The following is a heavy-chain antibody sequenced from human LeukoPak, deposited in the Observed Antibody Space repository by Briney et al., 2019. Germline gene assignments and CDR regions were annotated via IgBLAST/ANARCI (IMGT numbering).Heavy chain of an antibody. J-gene: IGHJ4*02. D-gene: IGHD3/OR15-3a*01. CDR3: ARQTGSGLFTLP. Sequence: SETLSLTCTVSGGSISSYYWSWIRQPPGKGLEWIGSIYYTGNTYYNASLKSRVTISIDTSKNQISLRLTSVTATETAMYYCARQTGSGLFTLPGGQGTLVTVSS. CDR1: GGSISSYY. CDR2: IYYTGNT. V-gene: IGHV4-59*04.